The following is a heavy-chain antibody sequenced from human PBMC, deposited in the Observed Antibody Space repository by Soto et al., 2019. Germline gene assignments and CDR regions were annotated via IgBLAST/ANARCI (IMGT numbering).Heavy chain of an antibody. Sequence: QVQLVQSGAEVKKLGSSVTVSCKASGGTFNNYAFSWVREAPGQGLEWMGGILPVFGTANFAQKFQGRVTSSAGESTRPACMELSSLRSADTAVYYCAVGDCFGDCSPAGRNFYFAYSGQGTLVPVSS. D-gene: IGHD2-21*02. CDR1: GGTFNNYA. J-gene: IGHJ4*02. CDR2: ILPVFGTA. V-gene: IGHV1-69*01. CDR3: AVGDCFGDCSPAGRNFYFAY.